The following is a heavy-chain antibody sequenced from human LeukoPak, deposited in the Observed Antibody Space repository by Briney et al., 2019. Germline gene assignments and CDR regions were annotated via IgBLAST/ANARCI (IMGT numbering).Heavy chain of an antibody. D-gene: IGHD3-10*01. Sequence: PGGSLRLSCAASGFSFDHYAMSWVRQAPGKGLEWLSGINWNGESTGYADSVKGRVTISRDNAKNSLYLQMNSLSGEGTAVYYCARVSGSGSYYYYYPMDVWGQGTTVTVSS. CDR2: INWNGEST. CDR1: GFSFDHYA. CDR3: ARVSGSGSYYYYYPMDV. V-gene: IGHV3-20*04. J-gene: IGHJ6*02.